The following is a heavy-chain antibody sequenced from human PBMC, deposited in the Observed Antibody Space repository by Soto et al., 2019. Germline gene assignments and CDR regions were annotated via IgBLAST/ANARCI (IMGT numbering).Heavy chain of an antibody. Sequence: QVQLQESGPGLVKPSQTLSLPCTVSGGSISRGDYFWNWIRQPPGKGLEWIGYIYDSGTTYYNPSRKSRVTISADTSKNQFSLKLSSVTAADTAVYYCARDTAMISGWFDPWGQGTLVTVSS. D-gene: IGHD5-18*01. V-gene: IGHV4-30-4*01. J-gene: IGHJ5*02. CDR1: GGSISRGDYF. CDR3: ARDTAMISGWFDP. CDR2: IYDSGTT.